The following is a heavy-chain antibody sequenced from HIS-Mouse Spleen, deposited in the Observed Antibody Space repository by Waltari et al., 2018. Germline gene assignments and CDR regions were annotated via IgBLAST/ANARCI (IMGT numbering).Heavy chain of an antibody. CDR1: GGSISSISYS. CDR3: AREIPYSSSWYDWYFDL. J-gene: IGHJ2*01. D-gene: IGHD6-13*01. V-gene: IGHV4-39*07. Sequence: QLQLQESGPGLVKPSETLSLTCPVSGGSISSISYSLCWIRQPPGKGLEGIGGIYYSGRTYYNPSLKSRVTISVDTSKNQFSLKLSSVTAADTAVYYCAREIPYSSSWYDWYFDLWGRGTLVTVSS. CDR2: IYYSGRT.